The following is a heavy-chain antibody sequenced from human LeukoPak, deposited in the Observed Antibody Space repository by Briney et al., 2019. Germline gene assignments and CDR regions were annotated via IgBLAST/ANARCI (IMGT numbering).Heavy chain of an antibody. J-gene: IGHJ4*02. CDR1: GFTFSSYA. CDR2: ISSNGGST. V-gene: IGHV3-64*01. Sequence: GGSLRLSCAASGFTFSSYAMHWVRQAPGKGLEYVSAISSNGGSTYYANSVKGRFTISRDNSKNTLYLQMGSLRAEDMAVYYCARGSAPNYDFWSGYYREDYFDYWGQGTLVTVSP. D-gene: IGHD3-3*01. CDR3: ARGSAPNYDFWSGYYREDYFDY.